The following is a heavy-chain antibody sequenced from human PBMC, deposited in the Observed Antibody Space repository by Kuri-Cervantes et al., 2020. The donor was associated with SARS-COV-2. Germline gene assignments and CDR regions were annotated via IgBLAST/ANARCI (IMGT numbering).Heavy chain of an antibody. D-gene: IGHD3-3*01. V-gene: IGHV1-8*01. J-gene: IGHJ4*02. Sequence: ASVKVSCKASGYTFTSYDINWVRQATGQGLEWMGWMNPNSGNTGYAQKFQGRVTMTRNTSISTAYMELRSLRSDDTAVYYCARDQVPIRFLAGYDYWGQGTLVTVSS. CDR3: ARDQVPIRFLAGYDY. CDR2: MNPNSGNT. CDR1: GYTFTSYD.